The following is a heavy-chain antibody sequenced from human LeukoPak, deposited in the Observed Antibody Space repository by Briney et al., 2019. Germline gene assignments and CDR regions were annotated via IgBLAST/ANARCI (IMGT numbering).Heavy chain of an antibody. CDR2: FYASRGT. CDR3: ARGHYSTSSYYYYMDV. Sequence: PSETLSLTCTLSGGPISSYYWSWIRQPAGRGLEWIGRFYASRGTYYNPALKSRVTVSVDTSKNQFSLKLSSVTVADTAVYYCARGHYSTSSYYYYMDVWGKGTTVTVSS. J-gene: IGHJ6*03. D-gene: IGHD6-6*01. V-gene: IGHV4-4*07. CDR1: GGPISSYY.